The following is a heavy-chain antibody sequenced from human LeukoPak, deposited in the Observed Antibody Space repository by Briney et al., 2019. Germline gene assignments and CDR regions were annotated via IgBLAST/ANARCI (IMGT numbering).Heavy chain of an antibody. CDR2: VNSNGDST. J-gene: IGHJ4*02. D-gene: IGHD2-15*01. V-gene: IGHV3-20*04. CDR1: GFTFDNYG. Sequence: PGESLRLSCAASGFTFDNYGMSWVRQAPGKGLEWVSGVNSNGDSTAYADSLKGRFTISRDNAKNSLYLQMNSLRADDTAVYYCARYCSIGSCFDYWGQGTLVTVSS. CDR3: ARYCSIGSCFDY.